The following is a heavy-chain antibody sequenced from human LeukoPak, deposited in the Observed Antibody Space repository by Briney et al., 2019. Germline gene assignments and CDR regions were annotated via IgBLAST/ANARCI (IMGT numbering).Heavy chain of an antibody. J-gene: IGHJ5*02. CDR2: INHSGST. CDR3: AKSLYGSGSYHNWFDP. Sequence: SETLSLTCAVYGGSFSGYYWSWIRQPPGKGLEWIGEINHSGSTNYNPSLKSRVTISVDTSKNLFSLNLSSVTAADTAVYYCAKSLYGSGSYHNWFDPWGQGTLVTVSS. V-gene: IGHV4-34*01. D-gene: IGHD3-10*01. CDR1: GGSFSGYY.